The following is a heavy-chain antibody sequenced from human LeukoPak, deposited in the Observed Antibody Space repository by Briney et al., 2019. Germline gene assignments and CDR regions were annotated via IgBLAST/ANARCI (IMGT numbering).Heavy chain of an antibody. CDR3: ARLTGTTEAHPDWFDP. D-gene: IGHD1-20*01. V-gene: IGHV4-59*01. J-gene: IGHJ5*02. CDR2: IYYSGRT. CDR1: GGSISSYY. Sequence: SETLSLTCSVSGGSISSYYWNWIRQTPGKGLEWIGYIYYSGRTNYNPSLKSRVTISVDTSKNQFSPKLSSVTAADTAVYYCARLTGTTEAHPDWFDPWGQGTLVTVSS.